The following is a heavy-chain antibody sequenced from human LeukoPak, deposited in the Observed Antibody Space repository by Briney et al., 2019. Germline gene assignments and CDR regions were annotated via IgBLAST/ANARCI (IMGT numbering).Heavy chain of an antibody. Sequence: ASVKVSCKASGYTFTGYYMHWVRQAPGQGLEWMGWINPNSGGTNYAQKFQGRVTMTRDTSISTAYMELSRLRSDDTAAYYCARDSKYYYGSGSYYPGDYWGQGTLVTVSS. CDR2: INPNSGGT. V-gene: IGHV1-2*02. J-gene: IGHJ4*02. D-gene: IGHD3-10*01. CDR3: ARDSKYYYGSGSYYPGDY. CDR1: GYTFTGYY.